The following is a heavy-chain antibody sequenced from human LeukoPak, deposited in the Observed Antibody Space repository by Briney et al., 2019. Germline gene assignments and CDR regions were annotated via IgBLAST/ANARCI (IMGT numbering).Heavy chain of an antibody. CDR3: ASVSDGSGSYLGYYYCYMDV. CDR1: GATFSIYA. CDR2: IITIFGTA. Sequence: ASVTVSFTASGATFSIYAISWVRQAPGPGLGRMGGIITIFGTANYEQKFQGRVTITADESTSTAYMELSSLRSEDTAVYYCASVSDGSGSYLGYYYCYMDVWGKGTTVTISS. V-gene: IGHV1-69*13. J-gene: IGHJ6*03. D-gene: IGHD3-10*01.